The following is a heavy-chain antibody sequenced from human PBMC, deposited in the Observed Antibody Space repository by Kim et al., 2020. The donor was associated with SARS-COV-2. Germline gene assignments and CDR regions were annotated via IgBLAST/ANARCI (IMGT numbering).Heavy chain of an antibody. CDR3: ARHLEYYYYYMDV. Sequence: SETLSLTCTVSGGSISSSTYYWAWIRQPPGKGLEWIGTIHYSGSTHYNPSLKSRATISVDTSKNQFSLRLSSVTAADAAGYFCARHLEYYYYYMDVWGIGTTGTVSS. CDR1: GGSISSSTYY. J-gene: IGHJ6*03. CDR2: IHYSGST. V-gene: IGHV4-39*01.